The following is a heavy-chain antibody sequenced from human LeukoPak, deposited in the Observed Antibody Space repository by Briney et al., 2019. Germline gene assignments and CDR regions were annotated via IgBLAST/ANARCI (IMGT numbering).Heavy chain of an antibody. Sequence: GGSPRLSCAASGFTFSSYWMTWVRQAPGNGLEWVANIKQDGSEKSYVDSVKGRFTISRDNVKKSLYLQMNSLRAEDTAVYFCARGKYYYASGSDPLFDYWGQGTLVTVSS. D-gene: IGHD3-10*01. V-gene: IGHV3-7*03. CDR3: ARGKYYYASGSDPLFDY. J-gene: IGHJ4*02. CDR2: IKQDGSEK. CDR1: GFTFSSYW.